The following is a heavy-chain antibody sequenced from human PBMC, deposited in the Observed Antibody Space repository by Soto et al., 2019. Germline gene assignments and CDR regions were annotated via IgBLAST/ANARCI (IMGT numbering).Heavy chain of an antibody. CDR1: GFTFCGYA. Sequence: EVQLLDSGGGLVQPGGSLRLSCAASGFTFCGYALTWVRQAPGKGLEWVSAISGGGDATFYADSVKGRFTISRDNSMNTLYLQMNTLRAEDTAVYYCARKVSGSTGRPDLWYFDLWGRGTLVTVSS. V-gene: IGHV3-23*01. J-gene: IGHJ2*01. CDR2: ISGGGDAT. D-gene: IGHD3-10*01. CDR3: ARKVSGSTGRPDLWYFDL.